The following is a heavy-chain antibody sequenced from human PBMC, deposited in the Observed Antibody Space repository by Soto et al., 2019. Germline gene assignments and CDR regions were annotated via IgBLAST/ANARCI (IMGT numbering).Heavy chain of an antibody. CDR3: ARPNTPYYGSNAGAFEI. Sequence: QVQLVESGGGLVKPGGSLRLSCAASGFTFSDYYMSWLRQAPGQGLEWVSYISHGSDYTSYADSVRGRFSISRDNAQKPLYLQINRLRAEDTALYYCARPNTPYYGSNAGAFEIWGQGTMVTVSS. CDR2: ISHGSDYT. J-gene: IGHJ3*02. V-gene: IGHV3-11*06. D-gene: IGHD4-17*01. CDR1: GFTFSDYY.